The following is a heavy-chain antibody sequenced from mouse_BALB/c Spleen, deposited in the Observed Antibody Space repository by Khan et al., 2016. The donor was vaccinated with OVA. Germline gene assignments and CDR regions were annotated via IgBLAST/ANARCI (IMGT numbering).Heavy chain of an antibody. CDR2: IWGGGST. CDR3: AKGVWSYYYTLDY. V-gene: IGHV2-6-5*01. CDR1: GFSLSDYG. Sequence: VQLQESGPGLVAPSQNLSITCTVSGFSLSDYGVSWIRQPPGKGLEWLGVIWGGGSTYYTSALKSRLSISKDNSKSQVFLKMSSLQSDDTAMFYCAKGVWSYYYTLDYWGQGNSVTVS. J-gene: IGHJ4*01.